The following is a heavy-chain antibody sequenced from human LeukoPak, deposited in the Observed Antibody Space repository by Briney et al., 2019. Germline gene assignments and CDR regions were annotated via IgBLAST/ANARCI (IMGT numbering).Heavy chain of an antibody. Sequence: PGGSLRLSCAASGFTMSDHYMDWVRQAPGKGLEWVGRSRNKANRYTTEYAASVKGRFTISRDDSKNSLYLQMSSLKTDNTAVYFCARAGDYYSTGDCWGQGTLVTVSS. CDR1: GFTMSDHY. CDR2: SRNKANRYTT. V-gene: IGHV3-72*01. D-gene: IGHD3-22*01. CDR3: ARAGDYYSTGDC. J-gene: IGHJ4*02.